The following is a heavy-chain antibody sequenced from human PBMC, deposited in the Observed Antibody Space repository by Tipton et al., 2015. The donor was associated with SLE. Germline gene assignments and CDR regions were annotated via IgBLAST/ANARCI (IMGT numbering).Heavy chain of an antibody. D-gene: IGHD3-3*01. CDR1: GGSIDSTNYY. J-gene: IGHJ4*02. Sequence: LSLTCTVSGGSIDSTNYYWAWIRQSPEKGLEWIGHVYRSGSTYYNPSLKSRVTISVDTSQSQFSLKLTSVTATDTAIYYCARRGIFGILYYDSWGQGALVTVSS. V-gene: IGHV4-39*01. CDR3: ARRGIFGILYYDS. CDR2: VYRSGST.